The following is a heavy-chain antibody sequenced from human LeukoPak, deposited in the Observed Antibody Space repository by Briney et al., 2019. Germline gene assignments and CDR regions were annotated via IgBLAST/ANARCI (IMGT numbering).Heavy chain of an antibody. Sequence: ASVKVSCKASGYTFTGYYMHWVRQAPGQGLEWMGWINPNSGGTNYAQKFQGRVTMTRDTSISTAYMELSRLRSDDTAVYYCARVGSGSSSPDFDYWGQGTLVTVSS. J-gene: IGHJ4*02. V-gene: IGHV1-2*02. CDR2: INPNSGGT. CDR1: GYTFTGYY. CDR3: ARVGSGSSSPDFDY. D-gene: IGHD6-6*01.